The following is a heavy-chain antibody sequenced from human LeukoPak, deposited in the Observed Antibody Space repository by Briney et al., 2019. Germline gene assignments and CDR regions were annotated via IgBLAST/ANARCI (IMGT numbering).Heavy chain of an antibody. J-gene: IGHJ4*02. CDR1: GFNFSSYS. CDR3: AGDPIENGDLDYLDS. CDR2: ISSSSFI. V-gene: IGHV3-21*01. Sequence: GGSLRLSCAGSGFNFSSYSMSWVRQAPWKGLEFVSSISSSSFIYYADSVKGRFTISRDNAKNSLYLQMSSLRAEDTAVYYCAGDPIENGDLDYLDSWGQGTLVIVSS. D-gene: IGHD2-21*02.